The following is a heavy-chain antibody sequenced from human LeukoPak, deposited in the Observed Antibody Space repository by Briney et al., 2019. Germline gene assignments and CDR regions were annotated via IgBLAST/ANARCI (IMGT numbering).Heavy chain of an antibody. Sequence: ASVKVSCKASGYTFTSYGISWVRRAPGQGLEWMGWISAYNGNTNYAQKLQGRVTMTTDTSTSTAYMELRSLRSDDTAVYYCARVGPNSGSVAESTDAFDIWGQGTMVTVSS. CDR1: GYTFTSYG. CDR2: ISAYNGNT. V-gene: IGHV1-18*01. D-gene: IGHD1-26*01. CDR3: ARVGPNSGSVAESTDAFDI. J-gene: IGHJ3*02.